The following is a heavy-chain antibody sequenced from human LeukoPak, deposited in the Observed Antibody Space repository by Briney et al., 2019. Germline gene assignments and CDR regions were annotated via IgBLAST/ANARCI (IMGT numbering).Heavy chain of an antibody. D-gene: IGHD5-12*01. Sequence: GGSLRLSCAASGFTFSSYAMSWVRQAPGKGLEWVSAISGSGGSTYYADSVKGRFTISRDNSKNTLYLQMNILRAEDTAVYYCARASGYSGYDPFDYWGQGTLVTVSS. J-gene: IGHJ4*02. CDR1: GFTFSSYA. CDR2: ISGSGGST. CDR3: ARASGYSGYDPFDY. V-gene: IGHV3-23*01.